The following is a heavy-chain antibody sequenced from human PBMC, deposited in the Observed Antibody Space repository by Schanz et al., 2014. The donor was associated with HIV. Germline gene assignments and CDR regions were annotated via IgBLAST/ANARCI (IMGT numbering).Heavy chain of an antibody. Sequence: EVQLLESGGGLAQPGGSLRLSCAASGFTFSNYAMSWVRQAPGKGLEWVSAISGSGGSTYYADSVKGRSTISRDNSKNTLYLQMNSLRAEDTAVYYCAKEGYGEGYYGMDVWGQGTTVTVSS. V-gene: IGHV3-23*01. J-gene: IGHJ6*02. CDR2: ISGSGGST. D-gene: IGHD4-17*01. CDR3: AKEGYGEGYYGMDV. CDR1: GFTFSNYA.